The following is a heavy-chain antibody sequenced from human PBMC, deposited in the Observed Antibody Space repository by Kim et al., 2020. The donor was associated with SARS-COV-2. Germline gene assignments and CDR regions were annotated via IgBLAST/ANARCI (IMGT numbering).Heavy chain of an antibody. CDR3: ARGWFGQVGDY. Sequence: GGSLRLSCAASGFSFNTYTMDWVRQAPGKVLEWVSSITISSTHIYYADSVEGRFTISRDNARNSVYLHMNSLRVDDTAIYYCARGWFGQVGDYWGQGARV. CDR2: ITISSTHI. V-gene: IGHV3-21*01. J-gene: IGHJ4*02. CDR1: GFSFNTYT. D-gene: IGHD3-10*01.